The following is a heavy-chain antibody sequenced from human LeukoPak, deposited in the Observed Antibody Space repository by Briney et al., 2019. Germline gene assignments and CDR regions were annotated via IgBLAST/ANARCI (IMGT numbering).Heavy chain of an antibody. V-gene: IGHV3-48*01. CDR3: ASSYSNSPFRD. J-gene: IGHJ4*02. CDR1: GFSSSSYA. Sequence: GGSLRLSCAASGFSSSSYAMCWVRQAPGERLERVSYISSSGSTIYHADSVKGRFTISRDKAKNSLYLQMNSLRVEDTAVYYCASSYSNSPFRDWGQGTLVTVSS. D-gene: IGHD6-13*01. CDR2: ISSSGSTI.